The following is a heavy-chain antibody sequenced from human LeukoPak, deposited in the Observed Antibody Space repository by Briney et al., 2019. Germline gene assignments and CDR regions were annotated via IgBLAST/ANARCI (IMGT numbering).Heavy chain of an antibody. J-gene: IGHJ4*02. CDR3: ARDFGGAVDS. CDR2: IDPEGTIT. V-gene: IGHV3-74*01. D-gene: IGHD1-26*01. Sequence: GGSLRLSCAASGFTFSSYGMHWVRQAPGKGLVWVSRIDPEGTITNYADSVKGRFTISRDNAKNMLYLQMNSLRVEDSAIYYCARDFGGAVDSWGQGTLVTVSS. CDR1: GFTFSSYG.